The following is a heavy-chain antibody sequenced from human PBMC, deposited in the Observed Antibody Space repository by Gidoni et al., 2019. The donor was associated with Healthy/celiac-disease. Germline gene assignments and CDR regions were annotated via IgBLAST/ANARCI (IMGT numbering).Heavy chain of an antibody. J-gene: IGHJ4*02. D-gene: IGHD3-10*01. CDR3: ANESAMGRGVIIHHDY. Sequence: QITLKESGPTLVKPTQTLPLTCPFSGFSLSTRGVGVGWIRQPPGKALEWLALIYWDDDKRYSPSLKSRLTITKDTYKNQVVITMNNMDPVDTATYYCANESAMGRGVIIHHDYWGQGTLVTVSS. V-gene: IGHV2-5*02. CDR2: IYWDDDK. CDR1: GFSLSTRGVG.